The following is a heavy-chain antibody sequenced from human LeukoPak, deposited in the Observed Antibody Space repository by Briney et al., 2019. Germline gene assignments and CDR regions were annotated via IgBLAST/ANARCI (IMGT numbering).Heavy chain of an antibody. D-gene: IGHD3-10*01. J-gene: IGHJ6*02. Sequence: GGSLRLSCAASGFTFSSYGMHWVRQAPGKGLEWVAFIRYDGSNKYYADSVKGRFTISRDNFKNTLYLQMNSLRAEDTAVYYCARLHYYGSGSYYTDYYYYYGMDVWGQGTTVTVSS. CDR3: ARLHYYGSGSYYTDYYYYYGMDV. CDR2: IRYDGSNK. V-gene: IGHV3-30*02. CDR1: GFTFSSYG.